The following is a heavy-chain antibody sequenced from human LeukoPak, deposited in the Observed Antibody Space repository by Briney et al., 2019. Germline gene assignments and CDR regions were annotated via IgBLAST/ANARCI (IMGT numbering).Heavy chain of an antibody. V-gene: IGHV3-48*01. D-gene: IGHD2-21*01. CDR3: ARDSSYSFDY. J-gene: IGHJ4*02. Sequence: GGSLRLSCAASGFTFSSYSMNWVRQAPGKGLEWVSYISDSGSVIWYADSVKGRFTISWDNAKNSLHLQMSNLRAEDTAVYHCARDSSYSFDYWGQGALVTVSS. CDR1: GFTFSSYS. CDR2: ISDSGSVI.